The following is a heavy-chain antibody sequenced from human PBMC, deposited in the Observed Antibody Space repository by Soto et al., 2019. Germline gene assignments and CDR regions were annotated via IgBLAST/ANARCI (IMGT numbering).Heavy chain of an antibody. V-gene: IGHV1-69*13. CDR1: GGTFSSYA. Sequence: ASVKVSCKASGGTFSSYAISWVRQAPGQGLEWMGGIIPIFGTANYAQKFQGRVTITADESTSTAYMELSSLRSEDTAVYYCARADLTIFGAGRGYYYGMDVWGQGTTVTVSS. CDR2: IIPIFGTA. J-gene: IGHJ6*02. CDR3: ARADLTIFGAGRGYYYGMDV. D-gene: IGHD3-3*01.